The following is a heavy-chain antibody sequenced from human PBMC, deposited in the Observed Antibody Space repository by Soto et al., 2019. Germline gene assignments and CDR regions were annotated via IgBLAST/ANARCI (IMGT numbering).Heavy chain of an antibody. Sequence: QVQLQQWGAGLLKPSETLSLTCAVYGGSFRGYYWSWIRQPPGKGLELIGEINHSGSTSYNPALKSRVTISVDTSKNQFSLKLSSVTAADAAVYYCARRVSNITMIVAPFDYWGQGTLVTVSS. D-gene: IGHD3-22*01. V-gene: IGHV4-34*01. CDR1: GGSFRGYY. J-gene: IGHJ4*02. CDR2: INHSGST. CDR3: ARRVSNITMIVAPFDY.